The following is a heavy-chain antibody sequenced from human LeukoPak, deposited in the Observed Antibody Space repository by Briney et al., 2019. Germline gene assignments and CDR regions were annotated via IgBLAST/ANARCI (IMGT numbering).Heavy chain of an antibody. CDR3: ARFFYSDRSGYYPYRVGS. Sequence: SETLSLTCTVSGGSISSSICYWRWIRQHPGKGLEWIGNIYYSGSTFSNPSLKSRVTMSVDTSKNQFSLNLSYVTAADTAVYYCARFFYSDRSGYYPYRVGSWGHGTLVTVSS. CDR1: GGSISSSICY. J-gene: IGHJ5*01. CDR2: IYYSGST. D-gene: IGHD3-22*01. V-gene: IGHV4-31*03.